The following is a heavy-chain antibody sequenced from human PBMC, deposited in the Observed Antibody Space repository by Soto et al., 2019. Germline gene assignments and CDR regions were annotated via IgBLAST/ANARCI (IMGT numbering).Heavy chain of an antibody. Sequence: QVQLVQSGAEVKKVGASVKVSCKTSGYTFSAYYVHWARLAPGRGFQWLGWINPSNEITAFSQFFQGSVTMTRDTPTNTVHMAWNSLTSDDTAVYYCMRGGWGDSPIDSWGQGTQVTVSS. CDR3: MRGGWGDSPIDS. J-gene: IGHJ4*02. CDR2: INPSNEIT. D-gene: IGHD2-15*01. V-gene: IGHV1-2*02. CDR1: GYTFSAYY.